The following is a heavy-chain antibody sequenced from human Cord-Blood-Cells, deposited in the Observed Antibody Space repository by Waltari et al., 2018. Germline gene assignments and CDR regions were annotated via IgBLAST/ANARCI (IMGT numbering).Heavy chain of an antibody. V-gene: IGHV4-34*01. CDR2: INHSGST. Sequence: QVQLQQWGAGLLKPSETLSLTCAVYGGSFSGYYWSWIRQPPGKGLEWTGEINHSGSTNYNPALKSLVTISVDTAKNQFSLKLSSVTAADTAVYYCAARDIVVVPAAPDPWGQGTLVTVSS. J-gene: IGHJ5*02. CDR1: GGSFSGYY. D-gene: IGHD2-2*01. CDR3: AARDIVVVPAAPDP.